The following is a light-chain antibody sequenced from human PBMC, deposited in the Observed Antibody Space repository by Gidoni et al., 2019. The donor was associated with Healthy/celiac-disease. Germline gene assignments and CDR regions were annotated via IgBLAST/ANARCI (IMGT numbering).Light chain of an antibody. J-gene: IGKJ4*01. CDR3: QQYNNWPSLT. Sequence: EIVMQQSPATLSVSPGERATLSCRASQSVSSNLAWYQQKPGQAPRLLIYGASTRATGIPARFSGSGSGTEFTLTISSLQSEDFAVYYCQQYNNWPSLTFGGGTKVEIK. CDR2: GAS. CDR1: QSVSSN. V-gene: IGKV3-15*01.